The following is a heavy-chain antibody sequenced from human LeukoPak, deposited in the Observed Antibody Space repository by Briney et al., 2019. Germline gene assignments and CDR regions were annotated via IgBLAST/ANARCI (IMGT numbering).Heavy chain of an antibody. V-gene: IGHV4-39*01. CDR1: GGSISSSSYY. CDR3: ARRGVIDIVVVPAARTAFDI. CDR2: IYYSGST. J-gene: IGHJ3*02. Sequence: PSETLSLTCTVSGGSISSSSYYWGWIRQPPGKGLEWIGSIYYSGSTYYNPSLKSRVTISVDTSKNQFSLKLSSVTAADTAVYYCARRGVIDIVVVPAARTAFDIWGQGTMVTVSS. D-gene: IGHD2-2*01.